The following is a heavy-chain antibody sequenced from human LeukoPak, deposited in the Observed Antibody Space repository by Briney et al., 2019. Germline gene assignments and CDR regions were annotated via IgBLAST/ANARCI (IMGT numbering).Heavy chain of an antibody. Sequence: SETLSLTCAVYGGSFSGYYWSWIRQPPGKGLEWIGEINHSGSTNYIPSLKSRVTISVDTSKNQFSLKLSSVTAADTAVYYCARGNSLTPFSYWGQGTLVTVSS. CDR3: ARGNSLTPFSY. CDR1: GGSFSGYY. CDR2: INHSGST. V-gene: IGHV4-34*01. D-gene: IGHD1-14*01. J-gene: IGHJ4*02.